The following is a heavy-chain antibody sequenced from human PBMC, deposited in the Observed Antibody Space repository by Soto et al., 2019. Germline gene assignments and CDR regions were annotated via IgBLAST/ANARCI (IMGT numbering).Heavy chain of an antibody. CDR1: GYTFTSYG. CDR3: ARDLGYCSGGSCYHSG. J-gene: IGHJ3*01. CDR2: ISAYNGNT. Sequence: ASVKVSCKASGYTFTSYGISWVRQAPGQGLEWMGWISAYNGNTNYAQKLQGRVTMTTDTSTSTAYMELSSLRSEDTAVYYCARDLGYCSGGSCYHSGWGQGTMVTVSS. D-gene: IGHD2-15*01. V-gene: IGHV1-18*01.